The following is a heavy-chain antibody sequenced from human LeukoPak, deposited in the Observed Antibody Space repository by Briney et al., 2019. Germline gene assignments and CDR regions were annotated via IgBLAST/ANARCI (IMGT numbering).Heavy chain of an antibody. V-gene: IGHV1-69*05. CDR1: GGTFSSYA. CDR3: ASSPLSYYGSGSYYNAVDY. CDR2: IIPIFGTA. J-gene: IGHJ4*02. Sequence: SVKVSCKASGGTFSSYAISWVRQAPGQGLEWMGGIIPIFGTANYAQKFQGRVTITTDESTSTAYMELSSLRSEDTAVYYCASSPLSYYGSGSYYNAVDYWGQGTLVTVSS. D-gene: IGHD3-10*01.